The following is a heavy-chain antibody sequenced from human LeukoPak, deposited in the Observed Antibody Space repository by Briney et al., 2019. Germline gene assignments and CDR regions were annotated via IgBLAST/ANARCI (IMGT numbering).Heavy chain of an antibody. D-gene: IGHD3-22*01. Sequence: SETLSLTCTVSGGSISSSSYYWGWIRQPPGKGLEWIGSIYYSGSTYYNPSLKSRVTISVDTSKNQFSLKLSSVTAADTAVYYCARRRGFYYDSSGKDYYHYYMDVWGKGTTVTVSS. CDR2: IYYSGST. CDR1: GGSISSSSYY. CDR3: ARRRGFYYDSSGKDYYHYYMDV. V-gene: IGHV4-39*01. J-gene: IGHJ6*03.